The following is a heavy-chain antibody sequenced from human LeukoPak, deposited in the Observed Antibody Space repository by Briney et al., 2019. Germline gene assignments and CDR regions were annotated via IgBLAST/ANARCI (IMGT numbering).Heavy chain of an antibody. CDR1: GGTFSSYA. CDR3: ASVEMATIDYYYYYMDV. V-gene: IGHV1-69*13. D-gene: IGHD5-24*01. J-gene: IGHJ6*03. CDR2: IIPIFGTA. Sequence: GASVKVSCKASGGTFSSYAISWVRQAPGQGLEWMGGIIPIFGTANYAQKFQGRVTITADESTSTAYMELSSLRSEDTAVYYCASVEMATIDYYYYYMDVWGKGTTVIISS.